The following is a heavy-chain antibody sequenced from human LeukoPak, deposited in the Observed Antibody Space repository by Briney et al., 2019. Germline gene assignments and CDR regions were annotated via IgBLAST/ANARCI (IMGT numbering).Heavy chain of an antibody. J-gene: IGHJ2*01. V-gene: IGHV4-59*08. D-gene: IGHD3-9*01. CDR2: IYYSGST. CDR3: ARLFGYDILTGYYSSWYFDL. Sequence: SETLSLTCTVSGGSISSYYWSWIRQPPGKGLEWIGYIYYSGSTNYNPSLKSRVTISVDTSKNQFSLKLSSVTAADTAVYYCARLFGYDILTGYYSSWYFDLWGRGTLVTVSS. CDR1: GGSISSYY.